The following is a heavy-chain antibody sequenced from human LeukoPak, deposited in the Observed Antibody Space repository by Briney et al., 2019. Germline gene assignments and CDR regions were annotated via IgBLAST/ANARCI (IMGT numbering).Heavy chain of an antibody. CDR1: GFTFDDYV. J-gene: IGHJ5*02. CDR3: ARHPTGYPNWFDA. V-gene: IGHV3-23*01. D-gene: IGHD5-18*01. CDR2: IHGSGEPT. Sequence: GGSLRLSCLASGFTFDDYVMTWVRQAAGKRLEWISSIHGSGEPTYYADSVKGRFTISRDNSKNTLYLEMNTLRVEDTALYYCARHPTGYPNWFDAWGQGTLVTVSS.